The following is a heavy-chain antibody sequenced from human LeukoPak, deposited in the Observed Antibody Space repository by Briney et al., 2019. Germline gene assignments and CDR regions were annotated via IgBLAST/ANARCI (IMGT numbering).Heavy chain of an antibody. J-gene: IGHJ4*02. Sequence: QPGGSLRLSCAASGFTFSSYGMHWVRQAPGKGLEWVAVISYDGSNKYYADSVKGRFTISRDNSKNTLYLQMNSLRAEDTAVYYCAKACSIVVVSPPIDYWGQGTLVTVSS. CDR3: AKACSIVVVSPPIDY. CDR2: ISYDGSNK. CDR1: GFTFSSYG. D-gene: IGHD2-21*01. V-gene: IGHV3-30*18.